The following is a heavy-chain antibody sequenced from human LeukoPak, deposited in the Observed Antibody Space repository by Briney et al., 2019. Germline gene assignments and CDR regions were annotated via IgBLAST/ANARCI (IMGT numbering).Heavy chain of an antibody. Sequence: GGSLRLSCAASGFTFSSFVLSWVRQAPGKGLEWVSSISGSSGRIYYADAVKGRFNIPRDNSKNTLYLQMHSLRDEDTAVYYCAKDRVQWVVCGRPYYYFYMDVWGRGATVTVSS. D-gene: IGHD6-19*01. CDR3: AKDRVQWVVCGRPYYYFYMDV. V-gene: IGHV3-23*01. CDR1: GFTFSSFV. CDR2: ISGSSGRI. J-gene: IGHJ6*03.